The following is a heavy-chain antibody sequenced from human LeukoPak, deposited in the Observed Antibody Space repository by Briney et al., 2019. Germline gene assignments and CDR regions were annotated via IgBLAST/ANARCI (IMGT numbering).Heavy chain of an antibody. CDR1: GFTFDDYG. D-gene: IGHD1-14*01. CDR2: ISYDGRNK. V-gene: IGHV3-30*03. J-gene: IGHJ4*02. CDR3: ARNFNHFDY. Sequence: GGSLRLSCAASGFTFDDYGMSWVRQAPGKGLEWVAVISYDGRNKYYTDSVKGRFPISRDNSKNTLYLQMNRLRAEDTAVYYCARNFNHFDYWGQGTLVTVSS.